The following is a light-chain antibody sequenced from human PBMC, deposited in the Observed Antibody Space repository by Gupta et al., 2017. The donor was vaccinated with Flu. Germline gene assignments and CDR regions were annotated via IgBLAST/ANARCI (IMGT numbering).Light chain of an antibody. CDR1: SSDVGDYNH. J-gene: IGLJ3*02. V-gene: IGLV2-14*01. CDR3: YSYSSVRSWV. Sequence: QSALTPPASVSGSPGQSTTISCTGTSSDVGDYNHVSWYQQNPGKAPKLVIFEVNLRPSGVSNRFSGSKSGNTASLTISGLRAEDEADYYCYSYSSVRSWVFGGGTKLTVL. CDR2: EVN.